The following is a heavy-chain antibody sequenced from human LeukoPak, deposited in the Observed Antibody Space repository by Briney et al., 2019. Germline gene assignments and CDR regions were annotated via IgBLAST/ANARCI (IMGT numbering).Heavy chain of an antibody. D-gene: IGHD5-18*01. CDR3: ARVGGYSYGIFDY. V-gene: IGHV4-39*07. CDR1: GGSISSSSYY. Sequence: SETLSLTCTVSGGSISSSSYYWGWIRQPPGKGLEWIGSIYYSGSTYYNPSLKSRVTISVDTSKNQFSLKLSSVTAADTAVYYCARVGGYSYGIFDYWGQGTLVTVSS. J-gene: IGHJ4*02. CDR2: IYYSGST.